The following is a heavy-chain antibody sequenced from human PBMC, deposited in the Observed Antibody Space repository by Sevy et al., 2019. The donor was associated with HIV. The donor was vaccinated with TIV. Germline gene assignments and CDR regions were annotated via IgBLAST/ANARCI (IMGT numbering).Heavy chain of an antibody. D-gene: IGHD3-22*01. V-gene: IGHV1-24*01. Sequence: ASVKVSCKVSGYTLTKLAMHWVRQGPGKGLEWMGSFDPEDEETIYAQKLQGRVTMTEDTSTETAYMELSSLRSEDTAVYYCATTKDYYESSGDPFDYWGQGTLVTVSS. CDR1: GYTLTKLA. J-gene: IGHJ4*02. CDR3: ATTKDYYESSGDPFDY. CDR2: FDPEDEET.